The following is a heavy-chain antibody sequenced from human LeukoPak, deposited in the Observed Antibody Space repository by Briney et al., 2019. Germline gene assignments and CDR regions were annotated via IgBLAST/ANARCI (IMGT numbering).Heavy chain of an antibody. Sequence: GGSLRPACPASALTFTIFAISWVRPPPGGGLGWDSAISGSGGSTSYRDSGKGWLTISRDNSKDTLYLQMNSLRTEDTAVYYCATTYYDFWSGYYLFASSPIFGFRFDYWGQGTLVTVSS. D-gene: IGHD3-3*01. J-gene: IGHJ4*02. CDR2: ISGSGGST. V-gene: IGHV3-23*01. CDR3: ATTYYDFWSGYYLFASSPIFGFRFDY. CDR1: ALTFTIFA.